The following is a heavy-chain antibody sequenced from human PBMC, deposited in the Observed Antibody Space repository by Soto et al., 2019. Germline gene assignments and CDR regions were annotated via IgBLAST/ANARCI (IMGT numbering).Heavy chain of an antibody. J-gene: IGHJ4*02. CDR2: MNPDSGDT. CDR1: SYPFSAFD. D-gene: IGHD2-15*01. V-gene: IGHV1-8*01. Sequence: QVQLVQSGAEVKKPGASVKVSCEASSYPFSAFDINWVRQAGGQGLEWMGWMNPDSGDTAFAQRFQDRITMTRSTSISTAYMELSRLTSDDTAVYFCVRQPGGVATPGDDYWGQGTLVTVSS. CDR3: VRQPGGVATPGDDY.